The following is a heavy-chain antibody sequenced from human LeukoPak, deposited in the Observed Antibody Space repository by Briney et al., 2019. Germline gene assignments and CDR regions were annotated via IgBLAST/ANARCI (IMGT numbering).Heavy chain of an antibody. CDR3: ARGRAGSFDAFDI. J-gene: IGHJ3*02. Sequence: SETLSLTCAVYGGSFSGYYWSWIRQPPGKGLEWIGEINHSGSTNYNPSLKSRVTISVDTSKNQFSLKLSSVTAADTAMYYCARGRAGSFDAFDIWGQGTMVTVSS. V-gene: IGHV4-34*01. CDR1: GGSFSGYY. CDR2: INHSGST.